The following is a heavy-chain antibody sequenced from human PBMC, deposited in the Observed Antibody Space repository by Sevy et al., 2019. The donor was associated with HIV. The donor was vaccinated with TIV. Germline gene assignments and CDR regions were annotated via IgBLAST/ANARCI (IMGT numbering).Heavy chain of an antibody. V-gene: IGHV4-4*07. CDR3: ARGPAGIVERAQYDY. Sequence: SETLSLTCSVSAGSSSSYYWSWIRQPAGKGLEWIGRLYTSGSTKYNPSLKSRVTMSVDTSKAQFSLKLSSVSAADTAVYYCARGPAGIVERAQYDYWGQGIPVTVSS. CDR2: LYTSGST. CDR1: AGSSSSYY. D-gene: IGHD1-26*01. J-gene: IGHJ4*02.